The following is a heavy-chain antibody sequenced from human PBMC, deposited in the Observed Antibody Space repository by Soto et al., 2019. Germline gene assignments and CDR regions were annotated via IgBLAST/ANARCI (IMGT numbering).Heavy chain of an antibody. CDR3: ARNYYDSSGYYDYVDY. D-gene: IGHD3-22*01. CDR1: GGSISSGGYY. Sequence: QVQLQESGPGLVKPSQTLSLTCTVSGGSISSGGYYWSWIRQHPGKGLEWIGYIYYSGSTYYNPSLESRVTISVDTSNNQFSLKLSSVTAADTAVYYCARNYYDSSGYYDYVDYWGQGTLVTVSS. J-gene: IGHJ4*02. CDR2: IYYSGST. V-gene: IGHV4-31*03.